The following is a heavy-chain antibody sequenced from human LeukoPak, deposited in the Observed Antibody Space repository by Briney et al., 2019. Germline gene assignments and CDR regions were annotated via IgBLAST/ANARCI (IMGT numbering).Heavy chain of an antibody. D-gene: IGHD3-3*01. J-gene: IGHJ4*02. CDR1: GYTFTSYD. CDR3: ARGRRLEWLKRTIDY. V-gene: IGHV1-8*01. Sequence: ASVTVSCKASGYTFTSYDINWVRQAPGQGLEWMGWMNPNSGNTGYAQKFQGRVTMTRNTSISTAYMELSSLRSEDTAVYYCARGRRLEWLKRTIDYWGQGTLVTVSS. CDR2: MNPNSGNT.